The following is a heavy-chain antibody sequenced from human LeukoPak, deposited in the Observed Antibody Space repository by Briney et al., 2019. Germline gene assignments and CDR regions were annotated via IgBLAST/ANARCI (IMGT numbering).Heavy chain of an antibody. J-gene: IGHJ4*02. V-gene: IGHV3-21*01. CDR1: GFTFSRFW. Sequence: GGSLRLSCAASGFTFSRFWMNWVRQAPGKGLEWVSSISSSSTYIYYADSVKGRFTISRDNAKNSLYLQMNSLRAEDTAFYYCAREAYNAFDYWARGTLVTVSS. D-gene: IGHD1-1*01. CDR3: AREAYNAFDY. CDR2: ISSSSTYI.